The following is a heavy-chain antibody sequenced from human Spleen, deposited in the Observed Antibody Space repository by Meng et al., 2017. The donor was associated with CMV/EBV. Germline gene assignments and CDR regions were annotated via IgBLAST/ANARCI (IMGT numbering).Heavy chain of an antibody. CDR1: GYTFTSYY. CDR3: ATIAYCGGDCYQIHPLYDH. Sequence: ASVKVSCKASGYTFTSYYMHWVRQAPGQGLEWMGIINPSGGSTSYAQKFQGRVTMTRDTSTSIASMELRSLRSDDTAVYYCATIAYCGGDCYQIHPLYDHWGQGTLVTVSS. J-gene: IGHJ5*02. CDR2: INPSGGST. D-gene: IGHD2-21*01. V-gene: IGHV1-46*01.